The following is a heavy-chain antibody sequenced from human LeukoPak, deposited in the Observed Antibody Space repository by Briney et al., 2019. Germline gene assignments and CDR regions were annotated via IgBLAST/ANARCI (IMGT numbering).Heavy chain of an antibody. V-gene: IGHV3-30*02. Sequence: PGGSLRLSYAASGFTFSTYGMHWVRPTPDKGLEWVAAIRSDGSNKYFADSVKGRFTISRDNSKNTLYLQMNSLRTADTAIYYCAKGGGGYVDYWGQGTLVTVSS. D-gene: IGHD2-15*01. CDR2: IRSDGSNK. J-gene: IGHJ4*02. CDR1: GFTFSTYG. CDR3: AKGGGGYVDY.